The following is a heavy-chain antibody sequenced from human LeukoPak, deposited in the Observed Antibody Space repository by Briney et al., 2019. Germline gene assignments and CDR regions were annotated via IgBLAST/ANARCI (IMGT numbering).Heavy chain of an antibody. J-gene: IGHJ4*02. CDR2: IWHDGNNK. V-gene: IGHV3-33*01. Sequence: GGSLRLSCAASGFTFGSYGMHWVRQAPGKGLEWVALIWHDGNNKYYADSVKGRFTISRDNSKNTLYLQMNSLRAEDTAVYYCARDNLYCSGGSCYFGDPLAYYFDYWGQGTLVTVSP. CDR3: ARDNLYCSGGSCYFGDPLAYYFDY. D-gene: IGHD2-15*01. CDR1: GFTFGSYG.